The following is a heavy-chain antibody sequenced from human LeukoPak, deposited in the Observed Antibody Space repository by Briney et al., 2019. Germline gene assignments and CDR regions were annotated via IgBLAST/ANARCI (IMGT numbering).Heavy chain of an antibody. Sequence: KAGGSLRLSCAASGFTFSSYSMNWVRQAPGKGLEWVSSISSSSSYIYYADSVKGRFTISRDNAKNSLYLQMNSLRAEDTAVYYCAKIYELSSSWYVGGFDYSGQGTLVTVSS. J-gene: IGHJ4*02. CDR3: AKIYELSSSWYVGGFDY. V-gene: IGHV3-21*01. CDR2: ISSSSSYI. D-gene: IGHD6-13*01. CDR1: GFTFSSYS.